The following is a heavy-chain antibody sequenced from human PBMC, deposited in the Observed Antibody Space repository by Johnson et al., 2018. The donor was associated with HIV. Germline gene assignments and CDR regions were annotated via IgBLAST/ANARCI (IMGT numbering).Heavy chain of an antibody. V-gene: IGHV3-15*01. Sequence: VQLVESGGGLVKPGGSLRLSYAASGFTFSNAWMSWVRQAPGKGLEWVGRIKSKTDGGTTDNAAPVNGRFTISRDDSKNTLYLIMNSLKTEDTAVYYCTTGDFWSGPGGKYAFDIWGQGTMVTVSS. CDR3: TTGDFWSGPGGKYAFDI. J-gene: IGHJ3*02. CDR1: GFTFSNAW. CDR2: IKSKTDGGTT. D-gene: IGHD3-3*01.